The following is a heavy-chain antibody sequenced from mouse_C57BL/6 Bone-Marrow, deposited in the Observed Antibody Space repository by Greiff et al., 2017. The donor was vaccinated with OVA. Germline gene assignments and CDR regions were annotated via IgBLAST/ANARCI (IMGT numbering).Heavy chain of an antibody. J-gene: IGHJ3*01. CDR3: ARGIYYDYDGVFFAY. CDR1: GYSITSGYY. D-gene: IGHD2-4*01. V-gene: IGHV3-6*01. Sequence: VQLKESGPGLVKPSQSLSLTCSVTGYSITSGYYWNWIRQFPGNKPEWMGFISYDGSNNYNPTFKNRISITRDTSKTQFFLKLNSVTTEDTATDYCARGIYYDYDGVFFAYWGQGTLVTVAA. CDR2: ISYDGSN.